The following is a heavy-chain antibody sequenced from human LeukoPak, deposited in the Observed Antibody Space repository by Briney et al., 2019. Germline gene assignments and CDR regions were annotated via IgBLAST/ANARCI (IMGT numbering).Heavy chain of an antibody. J-gene: IGHJ4*02. V-gene: IGHV4-38-2*01. D-gene: IGHD1-26*01. CDR3: ARTHPYSGSFDY. CDR2: IYHSGST. Sequence: SETLSLTCAVSGYSISSGYYWGWFRQPPGKGLEWIGSIYHSGSTYYNPSLKSRVTISVDTSKNQFSLKLSSVTAADTAVYYCARTHPYSGSFDYWGQGTLVTVSS. CDR1: GYSISSGYY.